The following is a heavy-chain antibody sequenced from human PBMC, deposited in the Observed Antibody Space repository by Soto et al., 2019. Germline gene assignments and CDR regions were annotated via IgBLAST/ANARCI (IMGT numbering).Heavy chain of an antibody. CDR3: TTEGESSGWGSWAY. CDR2: IKRNTDGGTT. Sequence: EVQLVESGGGLVKPGGSLRLSCAASGFTFYYAWMNWVRQAPGKGLEWVGRIKRNTDGGTTDYAAPVKGRFAISRDDSKNTLYLQMNSLKTEDTAMYYCTTEGESSGWGSWAYWGQGTLVTGSS. V-gene: IGHV3-15*07. J-gene: IGHJ4*02. CDR1: GFTFYYAW. D-gene: IGHD6-19*01.